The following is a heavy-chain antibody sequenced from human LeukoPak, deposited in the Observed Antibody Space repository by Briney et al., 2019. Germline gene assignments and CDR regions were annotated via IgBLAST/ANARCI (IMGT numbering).Heavy chain of an antibody. CDR1: GFSLSTSGVG. D-gene: IGHD3-3*01. CDR2: IYWDDDK. V-gene: IGHV2-5*02. Sequence: SGPTLVKPTQTLTLTCTFSGFSLSTSGVGVGWIHQPPGKALEWLALIYWDDDKRYSPSLKSRLTITKDTSKNQVVLTMTNMDPVDTATYYCAHSPPPRPYYDFWSGYYVDWGQGTLVTVSS. J-gene: IGHJ4*02. CDR3: AHSPPPRPYYDFWSGYYVD.